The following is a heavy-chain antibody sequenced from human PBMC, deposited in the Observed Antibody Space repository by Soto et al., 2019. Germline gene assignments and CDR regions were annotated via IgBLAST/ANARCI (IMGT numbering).Heavy chain of an antibody. J-gene: IGHJ4*02. CDR3: AKGIGYSSSSPFDY. V-gene: IGHV3-23*01. CDR1: GFTFSSYT. CDR2: ISGSGGST. D-gene: IGHD6-6*01. Sequence: VGSLRLSCAASGFTFSSYTMSWVRQAPGKGLEWVSAISGSGGSTYYADSVKGRFTISRDNSKNTLYLQMNSLRAEDTAVYYCAKGIGYSSSSPFDYWGQGTLVTVSS.